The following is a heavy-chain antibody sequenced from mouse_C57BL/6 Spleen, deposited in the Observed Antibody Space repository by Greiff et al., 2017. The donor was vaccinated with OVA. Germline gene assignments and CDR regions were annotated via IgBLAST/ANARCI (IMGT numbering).Heavy chain of an antibody. J-gene: IGHJ3*01. CDR2: ISYDGSN. Sequence: EVKLVESGPGLVKPSQSLSLTCSVTGYSITSGYYWNWIRQFPGNKLEWMGYISYDGSNNYNPSLKNRISITRDTSTNQFFLKLNSVTTEDTATYYCARGDYDGFADWGQGTLVTVSA. D-gene: IGHD2-4*01. V-gene: IGHV3-6*01. CDR1: GYSITSGYY. CDR3: ARGDYDGFAD.